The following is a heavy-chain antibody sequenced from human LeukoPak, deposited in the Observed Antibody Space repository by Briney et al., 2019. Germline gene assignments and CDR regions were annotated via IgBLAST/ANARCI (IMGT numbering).Heavy chain of an antibody. V-gene: IGHV1-69*04. CDR1: GGTFSSYA. CDR3: ARCPYYYDSSGYYNDY. Sequence: SVKVSCKASGGTFSSYAISWVRQAPGQGLEWMGRIIPILGIANYAQKLQGRVTITADKSTSTAYMELSSLRSEDTAVYYCARCPYYYDSSGYYNDYWGQGTLVTVSS. D-gene: IGHD3-22*01. J-gene: IGHJ4*02. CDR2: IIPILGIA.